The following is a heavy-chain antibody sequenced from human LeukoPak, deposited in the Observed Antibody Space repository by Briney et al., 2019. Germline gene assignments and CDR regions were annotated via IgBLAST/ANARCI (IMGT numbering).Heavy chain of an antibody. D-gene: IGHD7-27*01. J-gene: IGHJ4*02. CDR2: INHSGGT. CDR3: ATGGLGNRGDREKL. CDR1: GGSFNDYY. V-gene: IGHV4-34*01. Sequence: SETLSLTCVVHGGSFNDYYWNWIRQPPGKGLEWIGEINHSGGTNFNPSLKSRVTISLGTSKNQFSLKLSFVTAADTALYYCATGGLGNRGDREKLWGQGTLVTVSS.